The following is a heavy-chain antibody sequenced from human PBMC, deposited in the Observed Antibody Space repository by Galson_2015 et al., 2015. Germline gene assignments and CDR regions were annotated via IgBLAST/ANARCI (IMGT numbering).Heavy chain of an antibody. Sequence: SLRLSCAASGFTFSSYAMHWVRQAPGKGLEWVAVIWYDGSNKYYADSVKGRFTISRDNSKNTLYLQMNSLRAEDTAVYYCARTEFYSGYDLGDYWGQGTLVTVSS. D-gene: IGHD5-12*01. J-gene: IGHJ4*02. V-gene: IGHV3-33*08. CDR2: IWYDGSNK. CDR3: ARTEFYSGYDLGDY. CDR1: GFTFSSYA.